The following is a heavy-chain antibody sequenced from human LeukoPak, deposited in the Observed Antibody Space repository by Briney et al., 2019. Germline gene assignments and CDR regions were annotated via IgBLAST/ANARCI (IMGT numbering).Heavy chain of an antibody. Sequence: PSETLSLTCTVSGYSITSGYYWGLIRQPPGKGLEWIGSIYHSGSTYYNPSLKSRVTISVDTSNNQFSLKVSSVTAADTAVYYCARKQGANTYNHFDYWGQGTLVTVSS. CDR3: ARKQGANTYNHFDY. D-gene: IGHD4/OR15-4a*01. CDR2: IYHSGST. CDR1: GYSITSGYY. V-gene: IGHV4-38-2*02. J-gene: IGHJ4*02.